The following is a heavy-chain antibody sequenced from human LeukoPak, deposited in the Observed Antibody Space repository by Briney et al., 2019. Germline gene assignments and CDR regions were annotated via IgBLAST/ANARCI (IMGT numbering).Heavy chain of an antibody. CDR1: GYTSTSYG. CDR2: ISAYNGNT. V-gene: IGHV1-18*01. CDR3: ARDSLVGATKGDFDY. J-gene: IGHJ4*02. D-gene: IGHD1-26*01. Sequence: GASVKVSCKASGYTSTSYGISWVRQAPGQGLEWMGWISAYNGNTNYAQKLQGRVTMTTDTSTSTAYMELRSLRSDDTAVYYCARDSLVGATKGDFDYWGQGTLVTVSS.